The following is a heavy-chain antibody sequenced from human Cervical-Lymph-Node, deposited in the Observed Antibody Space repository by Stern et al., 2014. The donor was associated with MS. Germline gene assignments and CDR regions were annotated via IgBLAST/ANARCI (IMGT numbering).Heavy chain of an antibody. J-gene: IGHJ5*02. D-gene: IGHD1-26*01. CDR1: GYIFTSDD. Sequence: VQLVQSGAEGKKPGASVKVSCKASGYIFTSDDINWVRQASGQGLEWMAWINPDSGDTGYAQKFQGRVTLTRDTSINTAYMEMTSLTSDDTAIYYCTKAWESWGQGTLITVSS. CDR2: INPDSGDT. CDR3: TKAWES. V-gene: IGHV1-8*01.